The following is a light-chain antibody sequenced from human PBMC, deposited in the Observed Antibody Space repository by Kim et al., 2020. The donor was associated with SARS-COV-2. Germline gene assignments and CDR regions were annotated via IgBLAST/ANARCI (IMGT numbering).Light chain of an antibody. CDR3: QQYGSSPLT. CDR2: AAS. V-gene: IGKV3-20*01. J-gene: IGKJ4*01. Sequence: LSSGERATLSCRASQSFSSSYLAWYQQKPGQAPRLLIYAASSRATGIPDRFSGSGSGTDFTLTISRLEPEDFALYYCQQYGSSPLTFGGGTKVEI. CDR1: QSFSSSY.